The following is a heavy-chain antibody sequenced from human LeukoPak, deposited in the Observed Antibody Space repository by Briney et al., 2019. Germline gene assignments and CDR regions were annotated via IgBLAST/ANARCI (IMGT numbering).Heavy chain of an antibody. D-gene: IGHD3-22*01. J-gene: IGHJ4*02. CDR3: ARDITDDSSAYPDY. V-gene: IGHV3-74*01. Sequence: PGGSLRLSCAASGFTFSNYWMHWVRQAPGKGLVWVSRINSDGSSTNYADSVKGRFTISRDNAKNTLYLQMNSLRAEDTAVYYCARDITDDSSAYPDYWGQGTLVTVSS. CDR1: GFTFSNYW. CDR2: INSDGSST.